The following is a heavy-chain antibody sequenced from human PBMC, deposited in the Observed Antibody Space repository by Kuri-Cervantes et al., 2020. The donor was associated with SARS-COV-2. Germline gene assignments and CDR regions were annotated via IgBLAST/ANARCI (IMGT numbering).Heavy chain of an antibody. CDR2: INHSGST. CDR3: ARGRSFVGN. J-gene: IGHJ4*02. V-gene: IGHV4-34*01. D-gene: IGHD3-16*01. Sequence: GSLRLSCAVYGGSFSGYYWSWIRQPPGKGLEWIGEINHSGSTNYNPSLKSRVTISVDTSKNQFSLKLSSVTAADMAVYYCARGRSFVGNWGQGTLVTVSS. CDR1: GGSFSGYY.